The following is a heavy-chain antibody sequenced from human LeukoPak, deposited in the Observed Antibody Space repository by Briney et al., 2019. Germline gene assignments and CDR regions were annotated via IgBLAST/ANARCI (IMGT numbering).Heavy chain of an antibody. CDR2: ISGSGGIT. CDR3: AKIGRAKLLWFGEQLGEFDY. Sequence: GGSLRLSCAASGFTFRGYAMSWVRQAPGKGLEWVSVISGSGGITYYADSVKGRFTISRDNSKNTLYLQMNSLRAEDTAVYYCAKIGRAKLLWFGEQLGEFDYWGQGTLVTVSS. J-gene: IGHJ4*02. D-gene: IGHD3-10*01. V-gene: IGHV3-23*01. CDR1: GFTFRGYA.